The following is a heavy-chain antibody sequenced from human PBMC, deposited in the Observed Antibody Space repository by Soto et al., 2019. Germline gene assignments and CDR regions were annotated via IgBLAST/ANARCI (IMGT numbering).Heavy chain of an antibody. CDR2: MSGTAGNT. V-gene: IGHV3-23*01. Sequence: EVQLLESGGGSVQPGGSLRLSCAAPGFTFSNYAMTWVRQAPGKGLEWVSTMSGTAGNTYYADSVKGRFTISRDNSKNTLYLQMNSLRAEDTAVYYCAKKYYFGSGSYVFYFDYWGQGTLVTVSS. CDR1: GFTFSNYA. J-gene: IGHJ4*02. CDR3: AKKYYFGSGSYVFYFDY. D-gene: IGHD3-10*01.